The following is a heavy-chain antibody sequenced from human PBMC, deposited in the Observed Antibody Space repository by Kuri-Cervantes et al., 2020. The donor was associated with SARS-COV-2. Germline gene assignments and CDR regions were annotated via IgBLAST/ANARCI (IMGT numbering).Heavy chain of an antibody. V-gene: IGHV3-9*01. CDR3: ARTRTAFPYSSGWAFDY. Sequence: GGSLRLSCAASGFTFDDYAMHWVRQAPGKGLEWVSGISWNSGSIGYADSVKGRFTISRDNAKNPLYLQMNSLRAEDTAVYYCARTRTAFPYSSGWAFDYWGQGTLVHRLL. D-gene: IGHD6-19*01. CDR2: ISWNSGSI. J-gene: IGHJ4*02. CDR1: GFTFDDYA.